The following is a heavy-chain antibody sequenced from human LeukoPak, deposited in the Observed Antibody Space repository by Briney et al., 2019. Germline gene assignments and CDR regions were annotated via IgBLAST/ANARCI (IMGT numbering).Heavy chain of an antibody. CDR2: IKQDGSET. CDR3: ARLMFLWPPIYFDY. V-gene: IGHV3-7*01. CDR1: GSTFTTNW. D-gene: IGHD2-8*01. Sequence: GGSLRLSCAASGSTFTTNWMSWVRQAPGKGLEWVANIKQDGSETFYVDSVKGRFTISRDNARNSVYLQMNSLRAEDTAVYYCARLMFLWPPIYFDYWGQGTLGTVSS. J-gene: IGHJ4*02.